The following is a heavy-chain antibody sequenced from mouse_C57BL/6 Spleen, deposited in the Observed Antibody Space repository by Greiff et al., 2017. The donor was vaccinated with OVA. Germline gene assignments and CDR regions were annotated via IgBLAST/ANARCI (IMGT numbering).Heavy chain of an antibody. CDR3: ARRDYYGNYYFDY. CDR2: IYPGGGYT. J-gene: IGHJ2*01. Sequence: VKLQESGAELVRPGTSVKMSCKASGYTFTNYWIGWAKQRPGHGLEWIGDIYPGGGYTNYNEKFKGKATLTADKSSSTAYMQFSSLTSEDSAIYYCARRDYYGNYYFDYWGQGTTLTVSS. D-gene: IGHD1-1*01. V-gene: IGHV1-63*01. CDR1: GYTFTNYW.